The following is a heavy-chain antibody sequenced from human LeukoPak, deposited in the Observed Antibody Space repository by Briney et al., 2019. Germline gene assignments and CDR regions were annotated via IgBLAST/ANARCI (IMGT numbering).Heavy chain of an antibody. Sequence: PGGSLRLSCAASGFTFSNAWMSWVRQAPGKGLEWVGRIKSKTDGGTTDYAAPVKGRFTISRDDSKNTLYLQMNSLKTEDTAVYYCTTDTYDSSGYYPFDYWGQGTLVTVSS. D-gene: IGHD3-22*01. J-gene: IGHJ4*02. CDR2: IKSKTDGGTT. V-gene: IGHV3-15*01. CDR3: TTDTYDSSGYYPFDY. CDR1: GFTFSNAW.